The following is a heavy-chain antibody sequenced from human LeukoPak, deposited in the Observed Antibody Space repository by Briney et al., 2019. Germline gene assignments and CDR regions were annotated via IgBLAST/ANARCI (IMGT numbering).Heavy chain of an antibody. Sequence: DLGGRRHIKKKGLEWVSTIGTASDTYYPGSVEGRFTLSRDNAKNSLYLQMNSLTAGDTAVYYCARGPPRGKYYYMDVWGKGTTVTVSS. V-gene: IGHV3-13*01. CDR1: D. J-gene: IGHJ6*03. CDR3: ARGPPRGKYYYMDV. CDR2: IGTASDT. D-gene: IGHD1-1*01.